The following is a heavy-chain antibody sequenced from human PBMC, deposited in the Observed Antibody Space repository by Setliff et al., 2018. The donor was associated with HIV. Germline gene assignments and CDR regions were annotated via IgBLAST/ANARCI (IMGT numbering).Heavy chain of an antibody. CDR1: EYTFIDYF. CDR2: ISVYNGNT. V-gene: IGHV1-18*04. Sequence: ASVKVSCKAFEYTFIDYFIHWVRQAPGQGLEWMGWISVYNGNTNYAQKLQGRVTVTRDTSTTTVYMELSGLRSEDTAVYYCARATEAGTIDYWGQGTRVTVSS. CDR3: ARATEAGTIDY. J-gene: IGHJ4*02. D-gene: IGHD1-1*01.